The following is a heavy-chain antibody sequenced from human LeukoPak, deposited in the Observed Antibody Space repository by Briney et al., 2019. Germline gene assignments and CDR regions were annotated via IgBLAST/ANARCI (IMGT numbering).Heavy chain of an antibody. V-gene: IGHV3-30-3*01. CDR2: ISYDGSNK. J-gene: IGHJ4*02. D-gene: IGHD3-10*01. Sequence: GGSLRLSCAASGFTFSSYAMHWVRQAPGKGLEWVAVISYDGSNKYYADSVKGRFTISRDNSKNTLYLQMNSLRAEDTAVYYCARLPSDYYGSGSYGYWGQGTLVTVSS. CDR3: ARLPSDYYGSGSYGY. CDR1: GFTFSSYA.